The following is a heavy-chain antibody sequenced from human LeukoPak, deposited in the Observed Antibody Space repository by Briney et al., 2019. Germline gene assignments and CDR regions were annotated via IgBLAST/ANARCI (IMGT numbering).Heavy chain of an antibody. D-gene: IGHD4-11*01. J-gene: IGHJ5*02. CDR3: AREIYPTTVTTGGTVFDP. CDR2: MNPNSGNT. Sequence: ASVKVSCKASGYTFTSYDINWVRQATGQGLEWMGWMNPNSGNTGYAQKFQGRVTITRNTSISTAYMELSSLRSGDTAVYYCAREIYPTTVTTGGTVFDPWGQGTLVTVSS. V-gene: IGHV1-8*03. CDR1: GYTFTSYD.